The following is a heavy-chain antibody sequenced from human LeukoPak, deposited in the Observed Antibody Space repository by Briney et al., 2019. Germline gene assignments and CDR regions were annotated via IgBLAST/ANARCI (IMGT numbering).Heavy chain of an antibody. V-gene: IGHV1-2*06. D-gene: IGHD6-13*01. CDR2: INPNSGGT. CDR1: GYTFTGYY. CDR3: AGDSSWAPQNDY. J-gene: IGHJ4*02. Sequence: GASVKVSCKASGYTFTGYYMHWVRQAPGQGLEWMGRINPNSGGTNYAQKFQGRVTMTRDTSISTAHMELSRLRSDDTAVYYCAGDSSWAPQNDYWGQGTLVIVSS.